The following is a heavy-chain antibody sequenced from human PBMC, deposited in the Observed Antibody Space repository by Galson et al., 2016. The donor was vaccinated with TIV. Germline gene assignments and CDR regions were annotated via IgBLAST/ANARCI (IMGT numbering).Heavy chain of an antibody. CDR2: ISTKSTHI. J-gene: IGHJ6*02. CDR3: VRGTKRSLEWLFTS. CDR1: GFTFRNYT. V-gene: IGHV3-21*01. D-gene: IGHD3-3*01. Sequence: SLRLSCATSGFTFRNYTMNWVRQAPGEGLEWVSSISTKSTHIYYADSVRGRFIVSRDNAKNSLFLQMDNLRAADTALYYCVRGTKRSLEWLFTSWGQGTTVTVAS.